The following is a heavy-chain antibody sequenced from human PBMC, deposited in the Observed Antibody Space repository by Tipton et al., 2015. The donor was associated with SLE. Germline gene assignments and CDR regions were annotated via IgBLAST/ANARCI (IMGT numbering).Heavy chain of an antibody. V-gene: IGHV4-31*03. D-gene: IGHD2-2*02. CDR1: GGSISSGGYY. J-gene: IGHJ5*02. Sequence: TLSLTCTVSGGSISSGGYYWSWIRQHPGKGLEWIGYIYYSGSTYYNPSLKSRVTISVDTSKNQFSLKLSSVTAADTAVYYCARDWGCSSTSCYTGWFDPRGQGTLVAVSS. CDR3: ARDWGCSSTSCYTGWFDP. CDR2: IYYSGST.